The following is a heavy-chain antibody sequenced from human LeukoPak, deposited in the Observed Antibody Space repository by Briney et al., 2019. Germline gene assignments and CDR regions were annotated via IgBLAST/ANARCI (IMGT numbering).Heavy chain of an antibody. J-gene: IGHJ1*01. CDR1: GGSISSYY. CDR2: IYASGST. V-gene: IGHV4-4*07. D-gene: IGHD3-22*01. CDR3: ARVVQSTDSSGFYLPEYFQH. Sequence: SKTLSLTCTVSGGSISSYYWSWIRQPAGKGLELIGRIYASGSTNYKPSLKSRVTMSVDTSKNQYSLKLSSVTAADTAVYYCARVVQSTDSSGFYLPEYFQHWGQGTLVTVSS.